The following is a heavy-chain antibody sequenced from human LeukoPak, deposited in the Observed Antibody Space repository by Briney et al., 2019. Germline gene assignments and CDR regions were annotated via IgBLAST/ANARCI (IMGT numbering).Heavy chain of an antibody. J-gene: IGHJ3*02. CDR3: ARTRFLRGFDI. Sequence: SETLSLTCTVSGGSISNYYWSWIRQPPGKGLEWIGYIYSSGSTNYNPSLKSRVTISVDTSKIQFSLKLTSVTAADTAVYYCARTRFLRGFDIWGQGTMVTVSS. V-gene: IGHV4-59*12. CDR2: IYSSGST. CDR1: GGSISNYY. D-gene: IGHD3-16*01.